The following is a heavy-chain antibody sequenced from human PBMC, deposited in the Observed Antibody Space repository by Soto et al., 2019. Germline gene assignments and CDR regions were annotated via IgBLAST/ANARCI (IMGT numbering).Heavy chain of an antibody. D-gene: IGHD4-17*01. CDR2: IYYSGST. CDR3: ARDDYGGNELDY. CDR1: GGSISSYY. V-gene: IGHV4-59*01. J-gene: IGHJ4*02. Sequence: SETLSLTCTASGGSISSYYWSWIRQPPGKGLEWIGYIYYSGSTNYNPSLKSRVTISVDTSKNQFSLKLSSVTAADTAVYYCARDDYGGNELDYWGQGTLVTVSS.